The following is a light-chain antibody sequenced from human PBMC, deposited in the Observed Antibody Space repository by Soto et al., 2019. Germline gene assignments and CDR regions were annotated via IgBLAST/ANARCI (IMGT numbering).Light chain of an antibody. J-gene: IGKJ5*01. CDR3: MQALQTPVT. CDR1: HGLLHSNGYNS. CDR2: LGS. Sequence: DIVMTQSPLSLPVTPGAPSSISCRSSHGLLHSNGYNSLAWYLQKPGKSPQLLIYLGSNRASGVPDRFRGSGSGTDFTLKISRVEAEDVGVYYCMQALQTPVTFGQGTRLEIK. V-gene: IGKV2-28*01.